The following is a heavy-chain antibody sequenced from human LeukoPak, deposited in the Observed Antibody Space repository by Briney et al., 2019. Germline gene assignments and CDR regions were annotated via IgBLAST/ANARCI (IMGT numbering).Heavy chain of an antibody. V-gene: IGHV1-46*01. D-gene: IGHD3-22*01. J-gene: IGHJ3*02. CDR1: GYTFTSYY. Sequence: ASVKVSCKASGYTFTSYYMHWVRQAPGQGLEWMGIINPSGGSTSFAQKFQGRVTMTRDTSTSTVYMELSSLRSEDTAVYYCARGYYYDSSGPDAFDIWGQGTMVTVSS. CDR2: INPSGGST. CDR3: ARGYYYDSSGPDAFDI.